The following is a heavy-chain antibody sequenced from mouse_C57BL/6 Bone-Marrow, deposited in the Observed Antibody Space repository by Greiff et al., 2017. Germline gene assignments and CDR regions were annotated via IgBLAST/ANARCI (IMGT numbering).Heavy chain of an antibody. D-gene: IGHD4-1*01. V-gene: IGHV5-4*03. CDR2: ISDGGSYT. CDR3: ARGSLTGRYFDY. Sequence: DVKLVESGGGLVKPGGSLKLSCAASGFTFSSYAMSWVRQTPEKRLEWVATISDGGSYTYYPDNVQGRFTISRDNAKNNLYLQMSHLKSEDTAMYYCARGSLTGRYFDYWGQGTTLTVSS. CDR1: GFTFSSYA. J-gene: IGHJ2*01.